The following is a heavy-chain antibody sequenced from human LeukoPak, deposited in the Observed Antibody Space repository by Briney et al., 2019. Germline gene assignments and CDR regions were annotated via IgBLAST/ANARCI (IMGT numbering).Heavy chain of an antibody. CDR3: TTDITRMNDKNPRKKIDY. CDR2: IKSKTDGGTT. J-gene: IGHJ4*02. V-gene: IGHV3-15*01. D-gene: IGHD1-1*01. Sequence: GGSLRLSFAASGFTFSNAWMSWVRQAPGKGLEWVGRIKSKTDGGTTDYAAPVKGRFTISRDDSKNTLYLQMNSLKTEDTAVYYCTTDITRMNDKNPRKKIDYWGQGTLVTVSS. CDR1: GFTFSNAW.